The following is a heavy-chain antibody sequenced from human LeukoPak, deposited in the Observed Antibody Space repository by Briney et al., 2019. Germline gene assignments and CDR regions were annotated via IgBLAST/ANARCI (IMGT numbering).Heavy chain of an antibody. D-gene: IGHD1-26*01. CDR1: GYSISSGYY. J-gene: IGHJ4*02. V-gene: IGHV4-38-2*01. Sequence: KASETLSLTCAVSGYSISSGYYWGWIRQPPGKGLERIGSIYHSGSTYYNPSLKSRVTISVDTSKNQFSLKLSSVTAADTAVQYCARRGATTFDYWGQGTLVTVSS. CDR2: IYHSGST. CDR3: ARRGATTFDY.